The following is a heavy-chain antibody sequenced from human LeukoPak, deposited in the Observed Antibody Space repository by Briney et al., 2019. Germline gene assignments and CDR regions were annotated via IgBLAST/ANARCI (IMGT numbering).Heavy chain of an antibody. V-gene: IGHV3-11*01. D-gene: IGHD1-26*01. J-gene: IGHJ4*02. CDR2: ISSSGTTI. CDR3: ARDRFSGSYPLDY. Sequence: GGALRLSWAASGFTFNDYYMTWIRQAPGKGLEWVSYISSSGTTIYYADSVKGRFTISRDNAKNSLYLQMNTLRAEDTAVYYCARDRFSGSYPLDYWGQGTLVTVSS. CDR1: GFTFNDYY.